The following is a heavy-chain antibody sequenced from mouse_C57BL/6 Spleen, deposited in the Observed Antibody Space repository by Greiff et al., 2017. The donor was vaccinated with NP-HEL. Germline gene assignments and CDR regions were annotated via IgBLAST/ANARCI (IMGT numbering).Heavy chain of an antibody. V-gene: IGHV14-4*01. Sequence: VQLQQSGAELVRPGASVKLSCTASGFNIKDDYMHWVKQRPEQGLEWIGWIDPENGDTEYASKFQGKATITADKSSSTAYMQLSSLTSEDSAVYYCARGGSSYGYWYFDVWGTGTTVTVSS. D-gene: IGHD1-1*01. J-gene: IGHJ1*03. CDR2: IDPENGDT. CDR3: ARGGSSYGYWYFDV. CDR1: GFNIKDDY.